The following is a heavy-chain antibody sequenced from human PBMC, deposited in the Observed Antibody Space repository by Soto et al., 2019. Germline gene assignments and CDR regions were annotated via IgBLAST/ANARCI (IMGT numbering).Heavy chain of an antibody. CDR3: TRGAGATWIRFDS. J-gene: IGHJ4*02. CDR2: ISYSAKP. Sequence: PSETLSLTCDVSGYSITSGFYWGWVRQSPGKGLEWIATISYSAKPFYNPSLASRLSIAVDTSKNQFSLRLTSVTAADTALYYCTRGAGATWIRFDSWGQGTLVTVSS. V-gene: IGHV4-38-2*01. D-gene: IGHD2-2*03. CDR1: GYSITSGFY.